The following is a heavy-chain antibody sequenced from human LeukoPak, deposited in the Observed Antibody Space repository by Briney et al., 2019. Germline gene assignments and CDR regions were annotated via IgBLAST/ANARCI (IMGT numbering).Heavy chain of an antibody. V-gene: IGHV4-39*01. CDR3: ARHPDYGDYPLDY. CDR1: GGSISSSSYY. J-gene: IGHJ4*02. CDR2: IYYSGST. Sequence: SETLSLTCTVSGGSISSSSYYWGWIRQPPGKGLEWIGSIYYSGSTYYNPSLKSRVTISEDTSKNQFSLKLSSVTAADTAVYYCARHPDYGDYPLDYWGQGTLVTVSS. D-gene: IGHD4-17*01.